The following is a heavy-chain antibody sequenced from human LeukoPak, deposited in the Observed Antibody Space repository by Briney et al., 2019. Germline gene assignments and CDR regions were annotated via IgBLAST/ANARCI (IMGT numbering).Heavy chain of an antibody. V-gene: IGHV3-7*01. Sequence: GGSLRLSCAASGFIFSSYWMSWVRQAPGKGLEWVANIKQDGSEKFYVDSVKGRFTISRDSAKNSPYLQMNSLRAEDTAVYYCARVLSGAPDAFDFWGQGTMVTVSS. CDR1: GFIFSSYW. J-gene: IGHJ3*01. CDR3: ARVLSGAPDAFDF. CDR2: IKQDGSEK.